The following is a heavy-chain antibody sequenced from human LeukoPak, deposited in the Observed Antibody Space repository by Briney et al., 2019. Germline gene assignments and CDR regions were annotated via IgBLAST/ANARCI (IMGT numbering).Heavy chain of an antibody. CDR2: ISGSGGST. V-gene: IGHV3-23*01. CDR3: AKDYYDSSAYYAEYFQH. CDR1: GFTVSSNY. D-gene: IGHD3-22*01. Sequence: GGSLRLSCAASGFTVSSNYMSWVRQAPGKGLEWVSAISGSGGSTYYADSVKGRFTISRDNSKNTLYLQMNSLRAEDTAVYYCAKDYYDSSAYYAEYFQHWGQGTLVTVSS. J-gene: IGHJ1*01.